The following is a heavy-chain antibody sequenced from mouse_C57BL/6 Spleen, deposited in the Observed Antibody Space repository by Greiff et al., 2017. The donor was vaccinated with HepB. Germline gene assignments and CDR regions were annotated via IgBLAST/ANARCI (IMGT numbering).Heavy chain of an antibody. Sequence: EVQLVESGGGLVQPKGSLKLSCAASGFSFNTYAMNWVRQAPGKGLEWVARIRSKSNNYATYYADSVKDRFTISRDDSESMLYLQMNNLKTEDTAMYYCVSVSSYYAMDYWGQGTSVTVSS. CDR1: GFSFNTYA. CDR3: VSVSSYYAMDY. V-gene: IGHV10-1*01. D-gene: IGHD1-1*01. CDR2: IRSKSNNYAT. J-gene: IGHJ4*01.